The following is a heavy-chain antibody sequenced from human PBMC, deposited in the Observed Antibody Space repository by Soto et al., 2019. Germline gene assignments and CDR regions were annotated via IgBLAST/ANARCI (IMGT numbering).Heavy chain of an antibody. Sequence: QVQLQESGPGLVKPSETLSLTCTVSGGSISSYYWSWIRQPPGKGLEWIGYIYYSGSTNYNPSLKSRVTISVDTSKNQFSLKLSSVTAADTAVYYCARARSWYYFDYWGQGTLVTVSS. J-gene: IGHJ4*02. D-gene: IGHD6-13*01. V-gene: IGHV4-59*01. CDR2: IYYSGST. CDR3: ARARSWYYFDY. CDR1: GGSISSYY.